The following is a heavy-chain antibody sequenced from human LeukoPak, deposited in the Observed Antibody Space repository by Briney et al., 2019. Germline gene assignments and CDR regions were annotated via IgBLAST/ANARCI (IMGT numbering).Heavy chain of an antibody. CDR2: ISGDAENT. Sequence: PGGSLRLSCSASGFRFSSSAMNWVRLAPGKGLEWVWFISGDAENTYYADSVKGRFTISRDNSKNTLFLQMHSLRVEDTALYYCAKTSGNNDWLIDFWGQGTLVTVSS. V-gene: IGHV3-23*01. J-gene: IGHJ4*02. CDR3: AKTSGNNDWLIDF. D-gene: IGHD3-9*01. CDR1: GFRFSSSA.